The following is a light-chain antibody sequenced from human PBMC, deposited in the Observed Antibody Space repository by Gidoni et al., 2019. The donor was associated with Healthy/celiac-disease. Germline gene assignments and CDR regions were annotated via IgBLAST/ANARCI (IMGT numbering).Light chain of an antibody. CDR1: QGIISA. J-gene: IGKJ1*01. CDR2: HAS. Sequence: AIQLTQSPSSLSASVGDRVTITCRASQGIISALAWYQQKPGKAPDLLIYHASTLESGVPSRFSGSGAGTDFTLTISSLQPEDFATYYCHHSNSYPQTFGQGTKVEIK. CDR3: HHSNSYPQT. V-gene: IGKV1-13*02.